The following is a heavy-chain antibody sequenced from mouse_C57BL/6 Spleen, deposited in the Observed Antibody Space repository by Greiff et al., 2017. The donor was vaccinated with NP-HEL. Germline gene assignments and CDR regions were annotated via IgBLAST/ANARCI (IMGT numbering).Heavy chain of an antibody. V-gene: IGHV2-2*01. CDR1: GFSLTSYG. J-gene: IGHJ4*01. Sequence: VKLQESGPGLVQPSQSLSITCTASGFSLTSYGVHWVRQFPGKGLEWLGEIWSGGSTAYNAAFISKLNISKDNSKSQVFFKMNGLQAGDTAIYYCARETMGYWGQGTSVTVSS. CDR2: IWSGGST. CDR3: ARETMGY.